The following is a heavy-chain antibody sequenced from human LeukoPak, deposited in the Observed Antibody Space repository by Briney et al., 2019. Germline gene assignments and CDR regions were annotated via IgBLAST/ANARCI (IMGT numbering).Heavy chain of an antibody. CDR2: INHSGIT. V-gene: IGHV4-34*01. Sequence: SVALSLTCAVSGGSFSGYYFSWIRQPPGKGLEWVGEINHSGITNYSPSLKSRITVSLDTSKNQFSLKLSSVTAADTAVHYCALSSAASATLDSWGQGTLVTVSS. J-gene: IGHJ4*02. D-gene: IGHD2-15*01. CDR1: GGSFSGYY. CDR3: ALSSAASATLDS.